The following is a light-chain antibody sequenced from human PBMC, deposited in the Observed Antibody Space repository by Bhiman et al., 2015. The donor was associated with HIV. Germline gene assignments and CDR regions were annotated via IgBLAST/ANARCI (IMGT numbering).Light chain of an antibody. CDR1: SDNIERNQ. CDR3: SSLTSSITYV. CDR2: FNN. Sequence: QSALTQPPSMSAAPGQSVSISCSGSSDNIERNQVIWLRQVPGAAPTVLIIFNNRRPSGVSNRFSGSKSGNTASLTISGLQAEDEADYYCSSLTSSITYVFGTGTNVTVL. V-gene: IGLV1-44*01. J-gene: IGLJ1*01.